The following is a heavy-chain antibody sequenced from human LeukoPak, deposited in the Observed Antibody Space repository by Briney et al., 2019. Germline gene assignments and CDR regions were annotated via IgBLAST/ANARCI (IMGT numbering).Heavy chain of an antibody. CDR2: IWYDGSNK. CDR1: GFTFSSYG. Sequence: GGSLRLSCAASGFTFSSYGMHWVRQAPGKGLEWVAVIWYDGSNKYYADSLKGRFTISRDNSKNTLYLQMNSLRAEDTAVYYCARDVSIAARYYYYYMDVWGKGTTVTVSS. V-gene: IGHV3-33*01. D-gene: IGHD6-6*01. CDR3: ARDVSIAARYYYYYMDV. J-gene: IGHJ6*03.